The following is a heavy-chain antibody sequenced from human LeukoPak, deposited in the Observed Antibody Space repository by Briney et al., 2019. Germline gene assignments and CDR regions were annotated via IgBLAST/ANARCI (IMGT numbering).Heavy chain of an antibody. CDR3: AKIEGSSWNLRDYYYYMDV. V-gene: IGHV3-7*01. J-gene: IGHJ6*03. Sequence: GGSLRLSCVVAGLTFRSYWMTWVRQAPRKRPEWVANIKYDGSEKYYVDSVKGRFTISRDNAKNSLFLEMNSLRADDTAVYYCAKIEGSSWNLRDYYYYMDVWGKGTTVTVSS. CDR2: IKYDGSEK. CDR1: GLTFRSYW. D-gene: IGHD1-1*01.